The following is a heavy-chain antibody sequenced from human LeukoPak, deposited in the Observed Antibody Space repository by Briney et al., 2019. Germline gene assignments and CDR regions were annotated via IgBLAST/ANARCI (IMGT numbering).Heavy chain of an antibody. Sequence: SETLSLTCTVSGGSISSHYWSWVRQPAGKGLEWIGRIYSTGSTNYNPSLKSRVTMSVDTPKNQFSLRLRSVTAADTAVYYCARQIASAGTAGFDFWGQGALVTASS. V-gene: IGHV4-4*07. CDR3: ARQIASAGTAGFDF. CDR1: GGSISSHY. J-gene: IGHJ4*02. D-gene: IGHD6-13*01. CDR2: IYSTGST.